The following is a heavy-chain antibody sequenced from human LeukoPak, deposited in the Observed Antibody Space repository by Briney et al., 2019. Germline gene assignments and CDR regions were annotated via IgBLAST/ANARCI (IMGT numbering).Heavy chain of an antibody. CDR3: ARKVPKSAFDI. J-gene: IGHJ3*02. V-gene: IGHV6-1*01. CDR2: TYYRPKWSS. CDR1: GDSFSSTSAS. Sequence: SQTLSLTCAISGDSFSSTSASWTWIRQSPSRGLEWLGRTYYRPKWSSDFAVSVKSRITVNPDISKNQFSLQLTSVTPEDTAVYYCARKVPKSAFDIWGQGTMVTVSS.